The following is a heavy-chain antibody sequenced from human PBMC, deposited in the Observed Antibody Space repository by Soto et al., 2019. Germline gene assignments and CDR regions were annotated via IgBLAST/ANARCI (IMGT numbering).Heavy chain of an antibody. CDR1: GFTFSSYA. J-gene: IGHJ5*02. D-gene: IGHD3-3*01. CDR2: ISGSGGST. Sequence: GGSLRLSCAASGFTFSSYAMSWVRQAPGKGLEWVSAISGSGGSTYYADSVKGRFTISRDNSKNTLYLQMNSLRAEDTAVYYCANTQFTNYDLWSGPLFDPRGQGTLVTVPS. V-gene: IGHV3-23*01. CDR3: ANTQFTNYDLWSGPLFDP.